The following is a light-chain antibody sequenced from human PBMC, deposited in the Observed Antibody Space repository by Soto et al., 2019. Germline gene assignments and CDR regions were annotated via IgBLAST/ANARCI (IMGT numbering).Light chain of an antibody. CDR1: SSDIGGYNY. J-gene: IGLJ3*02. CDR3: TSYAGSNNLV. V-gene: IGLV2-8*01. Sequence: QSALTQPPSASGSPGQSVTISCTGTSSDIGGYNYVSWYQQHPGKAPKLIIYEVSKLPSGVPDRFSGSKSGNTASLTVSGLQAEDEADYYCTSYAGSNNLVFAGGTQLTVL. CDR2: EVS.